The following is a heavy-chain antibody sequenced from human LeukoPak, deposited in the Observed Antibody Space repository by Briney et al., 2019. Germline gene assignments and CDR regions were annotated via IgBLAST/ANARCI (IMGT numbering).Heavy chain of an antibody. CDR2: INPNSGGT. V-gene: IGHV1-2*02. CDR3: ARAPITIFGVVIMDY. J-gene: IGHJ4*02. D-gene: IGHD3-3*01. CDR1: GYTFTNYG. Sequence: SVKVSCKASGYTFTNYGISWVRQAPGQGLEWMGWINPNSGGTNYAQKFQGRVTMTRDTSISTAYMELSRLRSDDTAVYYCARAPITIFGVVIMDYWGQGTLVTVSS.